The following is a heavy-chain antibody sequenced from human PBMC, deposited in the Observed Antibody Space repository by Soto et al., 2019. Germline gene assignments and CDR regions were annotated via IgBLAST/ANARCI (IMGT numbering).Heavy chain of an antibody. Sequence: QVQLVESGGGVVQPGRSLRLSCAASGFAFSAYGMHWVRQAPGKGLEWVAMIYYDGSNKYYADSVKGRFTISRDNSKNTLYLQMSSLSAEDTALYYCARVGGTVTSDSWGQGTLVTVSS. J-gene: IGHJ4*02. CDR3: ARVGGTVTSDS. CDR2: IYYDGSNK. CDR1: GFAFSAYG. V-gene: IGHV3-33*01. D-gene: IGHD4-17*01.